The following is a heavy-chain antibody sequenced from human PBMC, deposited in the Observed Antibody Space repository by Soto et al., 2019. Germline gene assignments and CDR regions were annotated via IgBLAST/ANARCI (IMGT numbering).Heavy chain of an antibody. D-gene: IGHD3-3*01. Sequence: QVQLVQSGAEVKKPGASVKVSCKVSGNIFTSQYMHWVRQAPGQGLEWMATINPSGGRTSYAQMFPGRVTMTSDTSTSPVHMELIILSSEDTAVYYCFRDVGDWGQGTLVTVSS. CDR2: INPSGGRT. CDR1: GNIFTSQY. J-gene: IGHJ4*02. V-gene: IGHV1-46*03. CDR3: FRDVGD.